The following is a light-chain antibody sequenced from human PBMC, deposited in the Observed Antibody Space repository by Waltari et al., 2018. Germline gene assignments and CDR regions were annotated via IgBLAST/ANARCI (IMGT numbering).Light chain of an antibody. J-gene: IGKJ1*01. V-gene: IGKV1-39*01. CDR2: AAS. Sequence: DIQMTQSPSSLSASVGDRVTITCRASQSISSYLNWYPPKPGKAPKLLIYAASSLQSGVPSRFSGSGSGPDFTLTISSLQPEDFATYSCQQSYSTPRTFGQGTKVEIK. CDR3: QQSYSTPRT. CDR1: QSISSY.